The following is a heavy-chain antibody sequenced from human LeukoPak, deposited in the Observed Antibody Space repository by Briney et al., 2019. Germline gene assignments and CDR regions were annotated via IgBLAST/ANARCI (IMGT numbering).Heavy chain of an antibody. J-gene: IGHJ4*02. D-gene: IGHD1-26*01. V-gene: IGHV5-51*01. Sequence: GESLKIFCKGAGYSFTSYWIGWVRRMPGEGVEWRGIIYPGDSDTRYSSSFQGRRTISADKSISTASLLWISLKASDDAMFYCAIGRDKYYFDYWGQGTLATVSS. CDR2: IYPGDSDT. CDR3: AIGRDKYYFDY. CDR1: GYSFTSYW.